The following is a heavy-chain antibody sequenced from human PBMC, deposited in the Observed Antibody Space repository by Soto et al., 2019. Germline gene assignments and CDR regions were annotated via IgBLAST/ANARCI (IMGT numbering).Heavy chain of an antibody. CDR2: IYYSGST. CDR1: GGSISSSSYY. CDR3: ARHAPYCSSTSHCAYGMDV. D-gene: IGHD2-2*01. V-gene: IGHV4-39*01. Sequence: SETLSLTCTVSGGSISSSSYYWGWIRQPPGKGLEWIGSIYYSGSTHYNPSLKSRVTISVDTSKNQFYLKLSSVTAADTAVYYCARHAPYCSSTSHCAYGMDVWGQGTTVTVSS. J-gene: IGHJ6*02.